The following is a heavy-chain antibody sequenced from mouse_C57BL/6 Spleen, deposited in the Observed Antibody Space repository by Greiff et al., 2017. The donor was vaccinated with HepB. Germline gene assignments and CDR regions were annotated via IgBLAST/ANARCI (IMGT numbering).Heavy chain of an antibody. D-gene: IGHD2-4*01. J-gene: IGHJ1*03. Sequence: EVKLMESGGGLVQPGESLKLSCESNESEFPSHDMSWVRKTPEKRLELVAAINSDGGSTYYPDTMERRFIISRDNTKKTLYLQMSSLRSEDTALYYCARQGGNYDERYFDVWGTGTTVTVSS. CDR1: ESEFPSHD. V-gene: IGHV5-2*01. CDR2: INSDGGST. CDR3: ARQGGNYDERYFDV.